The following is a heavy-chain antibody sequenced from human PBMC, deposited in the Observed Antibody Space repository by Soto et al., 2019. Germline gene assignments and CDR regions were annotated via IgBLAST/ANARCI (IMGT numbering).Heavy chain of an antibody. Sequence: QVQVVQSGAEVTKPGASVTVSCKTSGFKFTIYGITWVRQAPGQGLEWMGWISAYNGTTNYARNFQGRITLTTDTSTITAYMEMRSLRSDDTAVYYCARDLVSYSVYDGINNWGHGTLVTVSS. V-gene: IGHV1-18*01. CDR2: ISAYNGTT. CDR1: GFKFTIYG. J-gene: IGHJ4*01. D-gene: IGHD5-12*01. CDR3: ARDLVSYSVYDGINN.